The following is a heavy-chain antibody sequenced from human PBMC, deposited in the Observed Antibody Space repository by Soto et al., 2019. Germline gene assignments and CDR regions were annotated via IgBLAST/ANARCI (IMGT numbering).Heavy chain of an antibody. CDR1: GFTFSSYA. Sequence: EVQLLESGGGLVQPGGSLRLSCAASGFTFSSYAMSWVHQAPGKGLEWVSVISGSGGSTYYADSVKGRFTISRDNSKNTLYLQMNSLRAEDTAVYYCAKRNWGGWYFDLWGRGTLVTVSS. J-gene: IGHJ2*01. CDR3: AKRNWGGWYFDL. V-gene: IGHV3-23*01. CDR2: ISGSGGST. D-gene: IGHD7-27*01.